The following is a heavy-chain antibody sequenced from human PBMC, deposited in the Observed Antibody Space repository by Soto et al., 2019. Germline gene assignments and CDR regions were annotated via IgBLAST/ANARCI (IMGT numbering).Heavy chain of an antibody. D-gene: IGHD3-22*01. J-gene: IGHJ4*02. V-gene: IGHV4-31*03. CDR1: GGSISSGGYY. CDR3: ASTRYDRWFDY. Sequence: SETLALTCTVSGGSISSGGYYWSWIRQHPGKGLEWIGYIYYSGSTYYNPSLKSRVTISVDTSKNQFSLKLSSVTAADTAVYYCASTRYDRWFDYWGQGTLVTVSS. CDR2: IYYSGST.